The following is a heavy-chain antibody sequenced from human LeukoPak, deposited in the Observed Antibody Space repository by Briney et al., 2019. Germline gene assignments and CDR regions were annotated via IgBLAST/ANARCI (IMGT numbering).Heavy chain of an antibody. V-gene: IGHV3-7*04. D-gene: IGHD2-15*01. CDR1: GVTFSRYW. J-gene: IGHJ3*01. CDR3: ARALSGPRFFFDG. CDR2: INQDGSEQ. Sequence: PGGSLRLSCIDSGVTFSRYWMSWVRQAPGKGLEWVAKINQDGSEQYYVGCVKGEFTISRDNAKTSLYLQMKTLRPEDTAVYYCARALSGPRFFFDGWGQGTMVTAS.